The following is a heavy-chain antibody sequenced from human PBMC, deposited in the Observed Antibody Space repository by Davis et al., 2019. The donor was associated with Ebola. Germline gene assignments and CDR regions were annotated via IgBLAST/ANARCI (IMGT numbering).Heavy chain of an antibody. J-gene: IGHJ4*02. V-gene: IGHV1-46*01. CDR3: ARSGGFCTNGVCYTQYYFDY. CDR1: GYTFTSYY. Sequence: ASVTVSCKASGYTFTSYYMHWVRQAPGQGLEWMGIINPSGGSTSYAPKFQGRVTMTRDTSTSTVYMELSSLRSEDTAVYYCARSGGFCTNGVCYTQYYFDYWGQGTLVTASS. D-gene: IGHD2-8*01. CDR2: INPSGGST.